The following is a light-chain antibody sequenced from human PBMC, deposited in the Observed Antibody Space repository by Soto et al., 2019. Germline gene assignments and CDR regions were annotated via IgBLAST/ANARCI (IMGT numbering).Light chain of an antibody. J-gene: IGLJ7*01. V-gene: IGLV2-14*01. Sequence: QSVLTQPASVSGSPGQSITISCTGTSSDVGGYDYVSWYQQHPGEGPKLMIYDVSNRPSGVSDRFSGSKSGNTASLTISGLQAEDEADYYCSSYTSSSTYVFGSGTQLTVL. CDR3: SSYTSSSTYV. CDR2: DVS. CDR1: SSDVGGYDY.